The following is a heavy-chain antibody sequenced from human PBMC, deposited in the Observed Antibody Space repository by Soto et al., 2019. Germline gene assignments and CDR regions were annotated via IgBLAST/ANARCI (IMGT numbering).Heavy chain of an antibody. CDR3: ARWSAHGLERPPLDAFDS. Sequence: GGSLRLSCAASGFTFSSYWMSWVRQAPGKGLEWVANIKQYGSEKYYVDSVKGRFTISRDNSKNTLYLQMNSLRAEDTAVYYCARWSAHGLERPPLDAFDSWGQGTMVTFSS. CDR2: IKQYGSEK. J-gene: IGHJ3*02. CDR1: GFTFSSYW. V-gene: IGHV3-7*01. D-gene: IGHD1-1*01.